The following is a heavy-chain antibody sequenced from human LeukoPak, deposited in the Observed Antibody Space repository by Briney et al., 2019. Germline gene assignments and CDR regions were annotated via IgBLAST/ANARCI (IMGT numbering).Heavy chain of an antibody. Sequence: SETLSLTCAVSGVSFNDYYWSWVRQTPGKGLEWIGEIKHSGYTNDSPSLKSRVTLSIDTSRKQFSLNLRSVTVADTGIYYCTRVTTGHDYGGQGTLVTVSS. CDR2: IKHSGYT. V-gene: IGHV4-34*01. D-gene: IGHD1-1*01. J-gene: IGHJ4*02. CDR1: GVSFNDYY. CDR3: TRVTTGHDY.